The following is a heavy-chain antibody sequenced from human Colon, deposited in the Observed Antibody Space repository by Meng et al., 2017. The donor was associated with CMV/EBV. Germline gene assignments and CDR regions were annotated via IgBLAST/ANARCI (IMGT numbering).Heavy chain of an antibody. J-gene: IGHJ4*02. Sequence: QGHLRQWGAGLLKPSETLSLTCALYGGSFSPYYWSWIRQSPGKGLEWIAEIDHTGSTNYNPSLKSRVTISIDTSNSHFSLNLTSATAADTAVYYCARGGGTPIRGVLPFDFWGQGTLVTVSS. CDR1: GGSFSPYY. CDR3: ARGGGTPIRGVLPFDF. D-gene: IGHD3-10*01. V-gene: IGHV4-34*01. CDR2: IDHTGST.